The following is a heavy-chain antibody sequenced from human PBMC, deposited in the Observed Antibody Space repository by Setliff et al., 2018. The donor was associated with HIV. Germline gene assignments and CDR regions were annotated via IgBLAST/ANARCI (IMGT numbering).Heavy chain of an antibody. Sequence: GESLKISCAASGFMFNIYEMNWVRQAPGKGLEWVSYISSGSVNIFYADSVKGRFTISRDNAKNSLYLQMNSLRAEDTAIYYCARGSLRGVLALGMDVWGQGATVTVSS. CDR1: GFMFNIYE. CDR2: ISSGSVNI. J-gene: IGHJ6*02. V-gene: IGHV3-48*03. D-gene: IGHD3-10*01. CDR3: ARGSLRGVLALGMDV.